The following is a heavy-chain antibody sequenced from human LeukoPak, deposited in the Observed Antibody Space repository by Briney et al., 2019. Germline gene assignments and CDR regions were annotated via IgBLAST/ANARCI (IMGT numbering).Heavy chain of an antibody. Sequence: PSQTLSLTCTVSGGSISSGDYYWSWIRQPPGKGLEWIGYIYYSGSTYYNPSLKSRVTISVDTSKNQFSLKLSSVTAADTAVYYCARYCPKGDYDFWSGYLYPQDAFDIWGQGTMVTVSS. CDR3: ARYCPKGDYDFWSGYLYPQDAFDI. V-gene: IGHV4-30-4*08. J-gene: IGHJ3*02. CDR1: GGSISSGDYY. CDR2: IYYSGST. D-gene: IGHD3-3*01.